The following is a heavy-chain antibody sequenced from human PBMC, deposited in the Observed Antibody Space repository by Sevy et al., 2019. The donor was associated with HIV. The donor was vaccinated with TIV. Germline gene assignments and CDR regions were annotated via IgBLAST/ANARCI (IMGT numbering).Heavy chain of an antibody. Sequence: SETLSLTCTVSGGSINSGSYFWSWIRQPAGKGLEWIGRIYTSGNTTYSPSLKSRVTISIDMSKNQFSLKLSSVTAAETAVYYCARVIRDDYDYVWGTYRSALYYMDVWGKGATVTVSS. J-gene: IGHJ6*03. D-gene: IGHD3-16*02. CDR2: IYTSGNT. V-gene: IGHV4-61*02. CDR1: GGSINSGSYF. CDR3: ARVIRDDYDYVWGTYRSALYYMDV.